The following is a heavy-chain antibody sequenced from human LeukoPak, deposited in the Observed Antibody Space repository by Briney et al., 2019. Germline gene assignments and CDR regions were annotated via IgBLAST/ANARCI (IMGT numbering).Heavy chain of an antibody. CDR3: ARGEQWLGPYFDY. CDR1: GYSFTSYW. V-gene: IGHV5-51*01. CDR2: IYPGDSDT. J-gene: IGHJ4*02. D-gene: IGHD6-19*01. Sequence: GESLKISCRVSGYSFTSYWIGWVRQMPGKGLEWMGIIYPGDSDTRYSPSFQGQVTISADKSISTAYLQWSSLKASDTAMYYCARGEQWLGPYFDYWGQGTLVTVSS.